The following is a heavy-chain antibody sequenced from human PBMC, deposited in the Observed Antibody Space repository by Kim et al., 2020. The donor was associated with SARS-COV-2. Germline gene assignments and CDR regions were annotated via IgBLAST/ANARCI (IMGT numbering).Heavy chain of an antibody. J-gene: IGHJ4*02. V-gene: IGHV3-23*01. CDR3: AKGRSEDIAAAFNY. CDR2: VSGSGGNT. Sequence: GGSLRLSCAASGFTFSTYAMSWVRQAPGKGLEWVSTVSGSGGNTYHADSAKGRFTICRDNSKNTVDLQMNSLRAEDTGVYYCAKGRSEDIAAAFNYWGQGTLVSVSS. D-gene: IGHD6-13*01. CDR1: GFTFSTYA.